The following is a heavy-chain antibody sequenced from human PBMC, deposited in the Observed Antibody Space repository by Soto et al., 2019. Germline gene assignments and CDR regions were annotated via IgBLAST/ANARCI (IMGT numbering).Heavy chain of an antibody. Sequence: SETLSLTCTVSGDSINSYYWSWIRQPPGKEMEWIGYVSHIWSSAYNPSLQSRVAISLDTSKSQFSLKLTSVTAADTAVYFCARLPGYCSGDSCRIDYWGQGTLVTVSS. J-gene: IGHJ4*02. V-gene: IGHV4-59*08. D-gene: IGHD2-15*01. CDR3: ARLPGYCSGDSCRIDY. CDR1: GDSINSYY. CDR2: VSHIWSS.